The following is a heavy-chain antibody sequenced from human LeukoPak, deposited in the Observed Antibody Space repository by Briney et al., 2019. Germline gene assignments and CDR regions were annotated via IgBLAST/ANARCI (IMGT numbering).Heavy chain of an antibody. CDR2: IYYGGST. V-gene: IGHV4-59*08. D-gene: IGHD2-8*01. CDR1: GGSISSHY. Sequence: PSETLSLTCTVSGGSISSHYWSWIRQPPGKGLEWIGNIYYGGSTNYNPSLKSRVTISVDTSKNQFSLKLSSVTAADTAVYYCARLGSYCTDGVCSDYWGQGTLVTVSS. CDR3: ARLGSYCTDGVCSDY. J-gene: IGHJ4*02.